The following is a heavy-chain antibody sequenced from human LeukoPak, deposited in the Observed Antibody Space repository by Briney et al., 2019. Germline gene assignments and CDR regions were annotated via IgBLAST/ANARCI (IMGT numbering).Heavy chain of an antibody. J-gene: IGHJ4*02. Sequence: GGSLRLSCAASGFTFSSHWMHWVRQAPGKGLVWVSRIISDGSTTNYADSVKGRYTIFRDSDKNKLYLQMNSLRAEDTAIYYCARGHVPGSDRHWDYWGQGALVTVSS. CDR2: IISDGSTT. CDR3: ARGHVPGSDRHWDY. D-gene: IGHD3-10*01. CDR1: GFTFSSHW. V-gene: IGHV3-74*01.